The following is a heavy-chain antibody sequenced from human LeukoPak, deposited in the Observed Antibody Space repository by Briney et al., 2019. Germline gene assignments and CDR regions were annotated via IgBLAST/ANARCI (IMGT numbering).Heavy chain of an antibody. J-gene: IGHJ4*02. D-gene: IGHD5-18*01. CDR3: ARAPGYSYGSPSFDY. V-gene: IGHV1-18*01. CDR2: ISAYNGNT. Sequence: ASVKVSCKASGYTFTSYGISWVRQAPGQGLEWMGWISAYNGNTNYAQKLQGRVTMTTDTSTSTAYMELRGLRSDDTAVYYCARAPGYSYGSPSFDYWGQGTLVTVSS. CDR1: GYTFTSYG.